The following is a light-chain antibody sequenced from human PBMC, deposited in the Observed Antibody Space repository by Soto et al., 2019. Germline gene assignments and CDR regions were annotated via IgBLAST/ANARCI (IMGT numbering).Light chain of an antibody. CDR3: QHYNSYSEA. V-gene: IGKV1-5*03. J-gene: IGKJ1*01. CDR2: KAS. CDR1: QTSSSW. Sequence: DIQMTQSPSTLSGSLGDRVTITCRARQTSSSWLAWYQQKQGKVPKLLIYKASTLKSGVPSRFSGSGSGTEFTLTISRLQPDDFATYYCQHYNSYSEAFGQGTKVDI.